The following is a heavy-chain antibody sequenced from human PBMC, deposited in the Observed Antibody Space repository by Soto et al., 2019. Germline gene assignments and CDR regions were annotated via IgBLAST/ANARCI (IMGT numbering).Heavy chain of an antibody. V-gene: IGHV4-39*01. J-gene: IGHJ6*02. Sequence: SETLSLTCTVSGGSISSSSYYWGWIRQPPGKGLEWIGSIYYSGSTYYNPSLKSRVTISVDTSKNQFSLKLSSVTAADTAVYYCARDYGSGKGNYNYYGMHVWGQGSTVT. D-gene: IGHD3-10*01. CDR1: GGSISSSSYY. CDR2: IYYSGST. CDR3: ARDYGSGKGNYNYYGMHV.